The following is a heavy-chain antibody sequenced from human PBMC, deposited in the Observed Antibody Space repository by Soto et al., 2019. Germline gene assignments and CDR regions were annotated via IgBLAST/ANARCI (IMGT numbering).Heavy chain of an antibody. CDR2: IIPIFGTA. CDR1: GCTFSSYA. V-gene: IGHV1-69*06. Sequence: SVKVSCKASGCTFSSYAISWVRQAPGQGLEWMGGIIPIFGTANYAQKFQGRVTITADKSTSTAYMELSSLRSEDTAVYYCARGPATGANWSDPWGQGTLVTLS. CDR3: ARGPATGANWSDP. J-gene: IGHJ5*02. D-gene: IGHD2-15*01.